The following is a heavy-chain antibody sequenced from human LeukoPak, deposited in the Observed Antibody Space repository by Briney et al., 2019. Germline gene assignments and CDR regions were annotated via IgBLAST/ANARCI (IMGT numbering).Heavy chain of an antibody. CDR3: ARGGGLLYYYYYMDV. V-gene: IGHV4-34*01. CDR1: GGSFSGYY. CDR2: INHSGST. Sequence: SETLSLTCAVYGGSFSGYYWSWIRQPPGKGLEWIGEINHSGSTNYNPSLKSRVTISVDTSKNQFSLKLSSVTAADTAVYYCARGGGLLYYYYYMDVWGKGTTVTISS. J-gene: IGHJ6*03. D-gene: IGHD2-21*01.